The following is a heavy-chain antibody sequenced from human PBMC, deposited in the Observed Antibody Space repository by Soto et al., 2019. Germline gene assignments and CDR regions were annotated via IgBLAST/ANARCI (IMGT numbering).Heavy chain of an antibody. V-gene: IGHV1-8*01. CDR2: MNPNSGNT. J-gene: IGHJ6*02. Sequence: QVQLVQSGAEVKKPGASVKVSCTFTSYDINWVRQATGQGLEWMAWMNPNSGNTRYAQKFQGRVTMTRNTSNFTADMELSSLRYEETAVYYSARGPGSSDWRFSYYDMDVWGQGTTVTVSS. CDR1: FTSYD. D-gene: IGHD6-19*01. CDR3: ARGPGSSDWRFSYYDMDV.